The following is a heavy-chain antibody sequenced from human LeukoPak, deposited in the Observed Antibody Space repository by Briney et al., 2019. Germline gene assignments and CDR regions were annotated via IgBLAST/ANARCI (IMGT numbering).Heavy chain of an antibody. V-gene: IGHV4-39*07. CDR1: GGSVSSGSYS. CDR3: ARGSSIAAAGTGYCFDY. Sequence: PSETLSLTCTVSGGSVSSGSYSWTWIRQPPGKGLEWIGEINHSGSTNYNPSLKSRVTISVDTSKNQFSLKLSSVTAADTAVYYCARGSSIAAAGTGYCFDYWGRGTLVTVSS. CDR2: INHSGST. D-gene: IGHD6-13*01. J-gene: IGHJ4*02.